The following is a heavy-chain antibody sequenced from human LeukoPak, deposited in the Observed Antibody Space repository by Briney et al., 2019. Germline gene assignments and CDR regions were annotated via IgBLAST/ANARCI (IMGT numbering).Heavy chain of an antibody. J-gene: IGHJ4*02. CDR2: IKPDSGAT. CDR1: GYTFTAYY. Sequence: ASVRVSCKASGYTFTAYYLHWVRQAPGQGLGWMGRIKPDSGATDFAQKFQGRVTMTRDTSISTAYMELSGLRSDDTAVYFCARGLIGCGSTGGCFFDYWGRGTLVTVSS. D-gene: IGHD2-2*01. V-gene: IGHV1-2*06. CDR3: ARGLIGCGSTGGCFFDY.